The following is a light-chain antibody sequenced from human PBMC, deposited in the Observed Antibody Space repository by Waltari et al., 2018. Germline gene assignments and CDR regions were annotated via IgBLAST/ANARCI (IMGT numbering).Light chain of an antibody. CDR1: ALPIQY. V-gene: IGLV3-25*03. CDR3: QSADSSGTYVE. CDR2: KDT. Sequence: SYELTQPPSVSVSPGQTARIPCSGDALPIQYAHWYQQKPGQAPVLVIYKDTERPPGIPERFSGSSSGTTVTLTISGVRAEDEADYYCQSADSSGTYVEFGGGTKLTV. J-gene: IGLJ2*01.